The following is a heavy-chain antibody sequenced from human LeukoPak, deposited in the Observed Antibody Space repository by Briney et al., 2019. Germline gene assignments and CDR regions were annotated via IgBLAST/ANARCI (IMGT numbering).Heavy chain of an antibody. J-gene: IGHJ4*02. CDR2: FDPEDGET. D-gene: IGHD3-22*01. CDR1: GYTLTELS. Sequence: ASVNVSCKVSGYTLTELSMHWVRQAPGKGLEWMGGFDPEDGETIYAQKFQGRVTMTEDTSTDTAYMELSSLRSEDTAVYYCATVIYYDSSPHYWGQGTLVTVSS. CDR3: ATVIYYDSSPHY. V-gene: IGHV1-24*01.